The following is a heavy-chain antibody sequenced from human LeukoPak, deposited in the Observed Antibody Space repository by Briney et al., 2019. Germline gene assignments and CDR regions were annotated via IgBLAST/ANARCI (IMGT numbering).Heavy chain of an antibody. V-gene: IGHV3-53*01. J-gene: IGHJ4*02. D-gene: IGHD3-10*01. CDR1: GFTVSTNY. Sequence: GGSLRLSCAASGFTVSTNYMNWVRQAPGKGLEWVPVIYSGGSTYYADSVKGRFTISRDNAKNSLYLQMNSLRAEDTAVYYCVGGGLLYFDYWGQGTLVTVSS. CDR3: VGGGLLYFDY. CDR2: IYSGGST.